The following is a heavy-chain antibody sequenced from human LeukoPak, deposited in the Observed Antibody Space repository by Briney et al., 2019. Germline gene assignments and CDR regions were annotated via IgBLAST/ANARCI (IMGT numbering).Heavy chain of an antibody. D-gene: IGHD1-1*01. V-gene: IGHV4-59*02. CDR3: ARSTGNFDY. Sequence: SETLSLTCTASGGSVSGHFWSWIRQPPGRGLEWIGYIQYSGNTNYNSSLKRRVTISLDTSKNQFSLKLSSVTAADTAVYYCARSTGNFDYWGPGTLVTVSS. CDR2: IQYSGNT. J-gene: IGHJ4*02. CDR1: GGSVSGHF.